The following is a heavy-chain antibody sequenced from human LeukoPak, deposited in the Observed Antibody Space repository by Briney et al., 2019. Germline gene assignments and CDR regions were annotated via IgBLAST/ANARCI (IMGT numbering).Heavy chain of an antibody. CDR1: GLTFSGYY. CDR3: ARDRITGEVGYFQH. V-gene: IGHV3-21*01. J-gene: IGHJ1*01. Sequence: GGSLRLSCAASGLTFSGYYMNWVRLALGKGLERVSSISSSSRNIYYADSVKGRFTISRDNAKNSVYLQMNSLRAEDTAVYYCARDRITGEVGYFQHWGQGTLVTVSS. D-gene: IGHD3-16*01. CDR2: ISSSSRNI.